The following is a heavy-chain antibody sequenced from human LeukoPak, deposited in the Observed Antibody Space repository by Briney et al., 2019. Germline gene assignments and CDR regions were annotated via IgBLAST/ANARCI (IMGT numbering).Heavy chain of an antibody. D-gene: IGHD3-22*01. CDR3: ALKRYYYDSSGHRSPFDP. J-gene: IGHJ5*02. Sequence: GSLRLSCAASGFTFSSYAMSWIRQPPGKGLEWIGEINHSGSTNYNPSLKSRVTISVDTSKNQFSLKLSSVTAADTAVYYCALKRYYYDSSGHRSPFDPWGQGTLVTVSS. CDR1: GFTFSSYA. V-gene: IGHV4-34*08. CDR2: INHSGST.